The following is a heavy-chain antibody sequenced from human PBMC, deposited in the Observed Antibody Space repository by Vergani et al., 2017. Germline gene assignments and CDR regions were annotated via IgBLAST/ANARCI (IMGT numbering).Heavy chain of an antibody. CDR2: FDPEDGET. V-gene: IGHV1-24*01. Sequence: QVQLVQSGAEVKKPGASVQVSCKVSGYTLTELSMHWVRQAPGKGLGWMGGFDPEDGETIYAQKFQGRVTMTADTSTDTAYMELSSLRSEDTAVYYCATMGTTMVRVVIIDAFDIWGQGTMVTVSS. CDR3: ATMGTTMVRVVIIDAFDI. D-gene: IGHD3-10*01. J-gene: IGHJ3*02. CDR1: GYTLTELS.